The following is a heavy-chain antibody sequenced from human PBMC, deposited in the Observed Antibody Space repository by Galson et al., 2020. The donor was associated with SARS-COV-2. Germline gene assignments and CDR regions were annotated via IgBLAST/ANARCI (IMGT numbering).Heavy chain of an antibody. D-gene: IGHD6-19*01. Sequence: SQTLSLTCAISGDSVSSNSAAWNWIRQSPSSGLQWLGRTYYRSRRYNDYAVSVKSRITINADTPKNQLSLQLTSVTPEDTAVYYCARGDGAVAGKYFFDYWGRGTLVTVSS. J-gene: IGHJ4*02. CDR1: GDSVSSNSAA. CDR3: ARGDGAVAGKYFFDY. CDR2: TYYRSRRYN. V-gene: IGHV6-1*01.